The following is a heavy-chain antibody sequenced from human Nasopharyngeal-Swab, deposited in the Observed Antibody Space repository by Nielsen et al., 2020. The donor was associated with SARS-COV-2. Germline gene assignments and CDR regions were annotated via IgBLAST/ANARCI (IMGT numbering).Heavy chain of an antibody. CDR3: ARVVRELDLKYYFHYHYMDV. D-gene: IGHD1-1*01. CDR1: AGSFSGYY. J-gene: IGHJ6*03. V-gene: IGHV4-34*01. CDR2: INHGGGT. Sequence: SETLSLTCAVYAGSFSGYYGSWIRKSPGKGLGGVGEINHGGGTNYNPSLKSRVTISLDTSKNQFSLKLTSVTAADTAVYYCARVVRELDLKYYFHYHYMDVWGKGTTVTVSS.